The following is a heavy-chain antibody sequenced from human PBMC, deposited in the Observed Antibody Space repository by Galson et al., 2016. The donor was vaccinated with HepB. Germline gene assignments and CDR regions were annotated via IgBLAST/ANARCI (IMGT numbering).Heavy chain of an antibody. V-gene: IGHV3-30*04. CDR1: GFSFNNYA. J-gene: IGHJ6*02. CDR2: ISNDGNNK. Sequence: SLRLSCAVSGFSFNNYAFHWVRQAPGKGLEWVAVISNDGNNKYYADSVKGRFTISRDDSKNTLYLQMNSLRAEDTAVYYCARETVDTVMYYYDGMDVWGQGTLVTVSS. CDR3: ARETVDTVMYYYDGMDV. D-gene: IGHD5-18*01.